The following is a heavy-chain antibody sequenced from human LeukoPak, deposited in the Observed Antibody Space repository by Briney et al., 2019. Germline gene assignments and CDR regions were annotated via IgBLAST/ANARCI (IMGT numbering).Heavy chain of an antibody. CDR2: IRYDGSNK. D-gene: IGHD5-12*01. CDR1: GFTFSSYG. J-gene: IGHJ4*02. V-gene: IGHV3-30*02. Sequence: GGSLRLSCAASGFTFSSYGMHWVRQAPEKGLEWVAFIRYDGSNKDFADSVKGRFTISRDNSKNTLYLQMNSLRTDDTAVYYCAKATHSGYARGPDGDYWGQGTLVIVSS. CDR3: AKATHSGYARGPDGDY.